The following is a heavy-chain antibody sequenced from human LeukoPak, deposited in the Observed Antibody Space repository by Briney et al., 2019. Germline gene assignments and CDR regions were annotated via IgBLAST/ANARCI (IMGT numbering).Heavy chain of an antibody. CDR3: ARDLLVRGPARRAFDI. Sequence: PSETLSLTCTVSGGSISSYYWSWIRQPPGKGLEWIGYIYYSGSTNYNPSLKSRVTISVDTSKNQFSLKLSSATAADTAVYYCARDLLVRGPARRAFDIWGQGTMVTVSS. V-gene: IGHV4-59*01. J-gene: IGHJ3*02. D-gene: IGHD3-10*01. CDR2: IYYSGST. CDR1: GGSISSYY.